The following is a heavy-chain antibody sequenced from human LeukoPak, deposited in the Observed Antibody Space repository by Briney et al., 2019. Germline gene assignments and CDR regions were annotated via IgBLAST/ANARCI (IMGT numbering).Heavy chain of an antibody. J-gene: IGHJ6*03. CDR2: IYYSGRSP. V-gene: IGHV4-39*01. Sequence: SETLSLTCTVSGGSISSSGYYWGWIRQPPGKGLGWIGYIYYSGRSPYYNPSLKSRVTISVDTSKNQFSLSLNSVTAADTAVYYCARHFQYSYYYYMDVWGQGTTVTVSS. CDR1: GGSISSSGYY. CDR3: ARHFQYSYYYYMDV.